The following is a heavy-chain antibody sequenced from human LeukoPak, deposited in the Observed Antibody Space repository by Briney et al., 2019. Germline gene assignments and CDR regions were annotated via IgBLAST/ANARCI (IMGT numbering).Heavy chain of an antibody. J-gene: IGHJ6*03. CDR3: ARGPPYYYDSSGYTYYYYYYMDV. D-gene: IGHD3-22*01. CDR2: IYYSGST. V-gene: IGHV4-59*01. CDR1: GGSISSYY. Sequence: SETLSLTCTVSGGSISSYYWSWIRQPPGKGLEWIWYIYYSGSTNYNPSLKSRVTISVDTSKNQFSLKLSSVTAADTAVYYCARGPPYYYDSSGYTYYYYYYMDVWGKGTTVTISS.